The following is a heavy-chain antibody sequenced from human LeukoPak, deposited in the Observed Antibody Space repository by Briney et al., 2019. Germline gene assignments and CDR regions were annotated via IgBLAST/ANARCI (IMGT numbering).Heavy chain of an antibody. D-gene: IGHD3-22*01. Sequence: PGRSLRLSCAASGFTFADYAMSWVRQAPGKGLEWVTAISGSGGSTYYADSVKGRFTISRDNSKNTLYLQMNSLRAEDTAVYYCAKPYYYDSSGYSHFDYWGQGTLVTVSS. CDR1: GFTFADYA. CDR3: AKPYYYDSSGYSHFDY. V-gene: IGHV3-23*01. J-gene: IGHJ4*02. CDR2: ISGSGGST.